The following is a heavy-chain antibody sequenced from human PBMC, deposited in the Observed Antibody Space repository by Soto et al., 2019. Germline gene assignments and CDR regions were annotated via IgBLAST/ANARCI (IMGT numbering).Heavy chain of an antibody. J-gene: IGHJ4*02. D-gene: IGHD3-3*02. V-gene: IGHV4-31*03. CDR2: IYYSGST. Sequence: SETLSLTCTVSGGSISSGGYYWSWIRQHPGKGLEWIGYIYYSGSTYYNPSLKSRVTISVDTSKNQFSLKLSSVTAADTAVYYCARDGPLASLDYWGQGTLVTVSS. CDR1: GGSISSGGYY. CDR3: ARDGPLASLDY.